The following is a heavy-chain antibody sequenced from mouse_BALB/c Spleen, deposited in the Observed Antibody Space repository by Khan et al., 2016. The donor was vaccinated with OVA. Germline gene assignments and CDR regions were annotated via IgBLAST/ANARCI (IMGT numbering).Heavy chain of an antibody. CDR1: GFTFSRYA. CDR2: INSGGSYT. CDR3: ARPAIDDDCYLYAMDF. J-gene: IGHJ4*01. D-gene: IGHD2-3*01. V-gene: IGHV5-9-3*01. Sequence: EVELVESGGGLVKPGGSLKLSCAASGFTFSRYAMSWVRQTPEKRLEWVATINSGGSYTYYPDSVKGRFTISSDKAKNTLFLQMSSLRSEDTAMXYCARPAIDDDCYLYAMDFWGQGTSVTVSS.